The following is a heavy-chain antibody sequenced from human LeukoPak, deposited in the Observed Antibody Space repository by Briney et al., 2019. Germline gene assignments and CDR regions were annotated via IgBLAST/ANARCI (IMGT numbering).Heavy chain of an antibody. CDR1: GYSISSGYY. CDR3: ARDRGYSYGFDY. CDR2: IYHSGNT. J-gene: IGHJ4*02. V-gene: IGHV4-38-2*02. Sequence: SETLSLTCTVSGYSISSGYYWGWTRQPPGKGLEWIGSIYHSGNTYYNPSLKSRVTISVDTSKNQFSLKLSSVTAADTAVYYCARDRGYSYGFDYWGQGTLVTVSS. D-gene: IGHD5-18*01.